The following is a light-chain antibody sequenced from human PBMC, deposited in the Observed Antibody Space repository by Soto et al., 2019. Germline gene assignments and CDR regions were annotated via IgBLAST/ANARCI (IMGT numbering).Light chain of an antibody. CDR1: QSVSSY. J-gene: IGKJ1*01. Sequence: EIELTQSPATLSLSPGERATLSCRASQSVSSYLAWYQQKPGQAPRLLIYGASSRATGIPDRFSGSGSGTDFTLTISRLEPEDFAVYYCHQYDSWTFGQGTKVDIK. CDR2: GAS. V-gene: IGKV3-20*01. CDR3: HQYDSWT.